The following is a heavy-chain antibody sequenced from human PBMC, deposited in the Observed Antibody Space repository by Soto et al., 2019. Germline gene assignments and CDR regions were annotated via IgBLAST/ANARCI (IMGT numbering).Heavy chain of an antibody. CDR1: GGSFSGYY. CDR2: IKHSGGT. CDR3: ARSRYYDSSGYRALGAFDI. D-gene: IGHD3-22*01. Sequence: QVHLQQWGAGLLKPSETLSLTCAVFGGSFSGYYWNWIRQPPGKGLEWIGEIKHSGGTNYYWSLKCRVIISVDTSRNQFSLKLNSVTGADTAVYYCARSRYYDSSGYRALGAFDIWGQGTMVTVSS. J-gene: IGHJ3*02. V-gene: IGHV4-34*01.